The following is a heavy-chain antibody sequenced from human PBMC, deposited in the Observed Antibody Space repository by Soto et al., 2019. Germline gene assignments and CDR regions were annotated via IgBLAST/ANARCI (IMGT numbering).Heavy chain of an antibody. CDR3: ARDLGLLPAAMLGAV. V-gene: IGHV1-3*01. J-gene: IGHJ4*02. CDR2: INAGNGNT. CDR1: GYTFTSYA. D-gene: IGHD2-2*01. Sequence: ASVKVSCKASGYTFTSYAMHWVRLAPGQRLEWMGWINAGNGNTKYSQKFQGRVTITRDTSASTAYMELSSLRSEDAAVYYCARDLGLLPAAMLGAVWGQGTLVTVSS.